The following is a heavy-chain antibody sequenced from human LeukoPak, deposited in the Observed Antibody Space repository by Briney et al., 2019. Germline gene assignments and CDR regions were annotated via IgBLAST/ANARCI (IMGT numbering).Heavy chain of an antibody. D-gene: IGHD3-9*01. Sequence: PGGSLRLSCAASGFTFSSYEMNWVRQAPGKGLEWVSYISSSGSTIYYADSVKGRFTISRDNAKNSLYLQMNSLRAEDTAVYYCARGYDILTGYYSLFDYWGQGTLVTVSS. CDR2: ISSSGSTI. CDR1: GFTFSSYE. J-gene: IGHJ4*02. CDR3: ARGYDILTGYYSLFDY. V-gene: IGHV3-48*03.